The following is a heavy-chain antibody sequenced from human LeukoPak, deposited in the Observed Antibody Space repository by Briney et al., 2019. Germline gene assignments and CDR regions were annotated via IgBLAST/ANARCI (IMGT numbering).Heavy chain of an antibody. CDR1: GYTFTSYA. CDR2: INAGNGNT. J-gene: IGHJ4*02. Sequence: APVKVSCKASGYTFTSYAMHWVRQAPGQRLEWMGWINAGNGNTKYSQKFQGRVTITRDTSASTAYMELSSLRSEDTAVYYCARGYALFKAAAGKGPLGYWGQGTLVTVSS. D-gene: IGHD6-13*01. V-gene: IGHV1-3*01. CDR3: ARGYALFKAAAGKGPLGY.